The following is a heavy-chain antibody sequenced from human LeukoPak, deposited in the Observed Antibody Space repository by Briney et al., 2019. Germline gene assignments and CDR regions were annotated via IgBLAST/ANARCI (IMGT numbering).Heavy chain of an antibody. V-gene: IGHV5-51*01. D-gene: IGHD4-17*01. CDR1: GYSFTTYW. CDR3: ARIMTTVTYYYHYGMDV. Sequence: GESLKISCKDSGYSFTTYWIGWVRQMPGKGLEWMGVIYPGDSDTRYSPSFQGQVTISADKAISTAYLQWSSLKASDTAMYYCARIMTTVTYYYHYGMDVWGQGTTVTVSS. CDR2: IYPGDSDT. J-gene: IGHJ6*02.